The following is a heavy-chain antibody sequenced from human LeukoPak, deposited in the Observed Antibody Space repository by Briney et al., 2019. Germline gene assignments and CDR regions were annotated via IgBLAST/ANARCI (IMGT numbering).Heavy chain of an antibody. J-gene: IGHJ5*02. CDR2: IYYSGST. CDR1: GGSISSSSYY. D-gene: IGHD3-3*01. Sequence: SETLSLTCTVSGGSISSSSYYWGWIRQPPGKGLEWIGSIYYSGSTYYNPSLKSRVTISVDTSKNQFSLKLSSVTAADTAVYYCARGITIFEVRDNWFDPWGQGTLVTVSS. V-gene: IGHV4-39*01. CDR3: ARGITIFEVRDNWFDP.